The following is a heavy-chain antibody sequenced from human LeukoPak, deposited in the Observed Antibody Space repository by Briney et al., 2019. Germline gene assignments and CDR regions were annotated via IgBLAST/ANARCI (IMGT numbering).Heavy chain of an antibody. Sequence: SVKVSCKASGGTFSSYAISWVRQAPGQGLEWMGGIIPIFGTANYAQKFQGRVTITADESTSTAYMELSSLRSEDTAVYYCARDLHSSGWGGVAHYFDYWGQGTLVTVSS. V-gene: IGHV1-69*13. J-gene: IGHJ4*02. CDR2: IIPIFGTA. CDR1: GGTFSSYA. CDR3: ARDLHSSGWGGVAHYFDY. D-gene: IGHD6-19*01.